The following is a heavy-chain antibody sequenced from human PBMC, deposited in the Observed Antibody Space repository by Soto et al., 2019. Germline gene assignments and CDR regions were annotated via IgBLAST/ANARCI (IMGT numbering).Heavy chain of an antibody. Sequence: PSETLSLTCDVSGYSISNIIYWGWIRRPPGKGLEWIGSLSQSGGTYRNPSLRSRVTISVDRSKNHFSLQLRSVTAADTAVYYCAAGTLTGTRFYGMDVWGPGTTVTVYS. CDR1: GYSISNIIY. D-gene: IGHD1-7*01. V-gene: IGHV4-38-2*01. CDR3: AAGTLTGTRFYGMDV. CDR2: LSQSGGT. J-gene: IGHJ6*02.